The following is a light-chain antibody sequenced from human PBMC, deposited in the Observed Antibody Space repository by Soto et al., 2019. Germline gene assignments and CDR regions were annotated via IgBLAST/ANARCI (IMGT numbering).Light chain of an antibody. CDR1: SSEVGGYNY. CDR3: SSYTSSSTLVV. CDR2: EVS. V-gene: IGLV2-14*01. Sequence: QSALTQPASVSGAPGQSITISCTGTSSEVGGYNYVSWYQQHPGKAPKLMIYEVSNRPSGVSNRFSGSKSGNTASLTISGLQAEDEADYYCSSYTSSSTLVVCGGGTKLTVL. J-gene: IGLJ2*01.